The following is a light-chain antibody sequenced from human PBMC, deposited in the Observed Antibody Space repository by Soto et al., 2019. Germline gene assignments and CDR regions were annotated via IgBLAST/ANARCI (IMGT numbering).Light chain of an antibody. CDR3: QQRSYWPLT. CDR1: QSVSGY. J-gene: IGKJ1*01. CDR2: DAS. Sequence: EVVLTQSPATLSLSPGERATLSCWASQSVSGYLAWYQQKPGQAPRLLIYDASNRATGIPARFSGSGSGTDFTLTISSLEPEDFAVYYCQQRSYWPLTFGQGTKVEIK. V-gene: IGKV3-11*01.